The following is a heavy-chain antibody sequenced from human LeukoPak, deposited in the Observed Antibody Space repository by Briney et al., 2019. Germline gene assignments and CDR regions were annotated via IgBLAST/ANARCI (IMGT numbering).Heavy chain of an antibody. CDR2: IYYSGST. CDR3: VRQGDGYCTSTNCLFSFDY. V-gene: IGHV4-39*01. CDR1: GGSISSSSYY. Sequence: SETLSLTCTVSGGSISSSSYYWGWIRQPPGKGLEWIGSIYYSGSTYYNPSLKSRVTLSVDTSKNQFSLKLSSVTAADTAVYYCVRQGDGYCTSTNCLFSFDYWGQGTLVTVSS. D-gene: IGHD2-2*03. J-gene: IGHJ4*02.